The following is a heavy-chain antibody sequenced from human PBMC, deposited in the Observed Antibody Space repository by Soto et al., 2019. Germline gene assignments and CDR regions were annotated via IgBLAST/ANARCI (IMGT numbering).Heavy chain of an antibody. CDR3: ARRLYTAAAGYYYGMDV. D-gene: IGHD6-13*01. CDR2: IDPSDSYT. Sequence: HGESLKISCKGSGYSFTSYWISWVRQMPGKGLEWMGRIDPSDSYTNYSPSFQGHVTISADKSISTAYLQWSSLKASDTAMYYCARRLYTAAAGYYYGMDVWGQGTTVTVSS. CDR1: GYSFTSYW. V-gene: IGHV5-10-1*01. J-gene: IGHJ6*02.